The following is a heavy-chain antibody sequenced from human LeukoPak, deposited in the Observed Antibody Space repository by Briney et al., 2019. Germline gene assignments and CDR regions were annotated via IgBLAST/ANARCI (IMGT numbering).Heavy chain of an antibody. CDR2: ISSSSTYI. J-gene: IGHJ4*02. D-gene: IGHD6-19*01. V-gene: IGHV3-21*01. Sequence: KPGGSLRLSCAASGFTFSSYSVNWVRQAPGKGLEWVSSISSSSTYIYYADSVKGRFTTSRDNAKNSLYLQMNSLRAEDTAVYYCARDLAVAGKYWGPGNLVTVSS. CDR1: GFTFSSYS. CDR3: ARDLAVAGKY.